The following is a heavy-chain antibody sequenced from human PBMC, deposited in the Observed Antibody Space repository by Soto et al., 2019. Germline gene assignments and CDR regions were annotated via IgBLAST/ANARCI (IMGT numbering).Heavy chain of an antibody. D-gene: IGHD6-13*01. CDR1: GGSLSSYY. CDR3: AREMDSSRWFDP. Sequence: XTLSLACTVSGGSLSSYYWSWIRQPPGKGLEWIGYIYYSGSPNYNPSLKSRVTISVDTSKNQFSLKLSSVTAADKAVYYCAREMDSSRWFDPWGQGTLVTVSS. CDR2: IYYSGSP. V-gene: IGHV4-59*01. J-gene: IGHJ5*02.